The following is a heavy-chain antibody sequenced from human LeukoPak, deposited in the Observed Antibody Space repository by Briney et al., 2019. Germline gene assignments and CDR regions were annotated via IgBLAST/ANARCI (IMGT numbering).Heavy chain of an antibody. CDR2: ISSSSSTI. CDR3: AREPFTKPRHPPYYFGY. Sequence: GGSLRLSCAASGFTFSSYSMNWVRQAPGKGLEWVSYISSSSSTIYYADSEKGRFTISRDNAKNSLYLQMNSLRAEDTAVYYCAREPFTKPRHPPYYFGYWGQGTLVTVSS. D-gene: IGHD1-14*01. V-gene: IGHV3-48*01. CDR1: GFTFSSYS. J-gene: IGHJ4*02.